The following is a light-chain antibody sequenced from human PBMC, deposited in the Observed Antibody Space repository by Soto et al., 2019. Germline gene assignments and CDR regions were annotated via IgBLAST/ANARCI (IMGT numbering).Light chain of an antibody. CDR1: SSDVDAYNY. V-gene: IGLV2-14*01. J-gene: IGLJ1*01. Sequence: QSALTQPASVSGSPGQSITISCTGTSSDVDAYNYISWYQQYPGTAPKIMIYEVSSRPSGVSHRFSGSKSGNTASLTISGLQPEDEADYYCSSFTSRSTFNYVFGTGTKVTVL. CDR2: EVS. CDR3: SSFTSRSTFNYV.